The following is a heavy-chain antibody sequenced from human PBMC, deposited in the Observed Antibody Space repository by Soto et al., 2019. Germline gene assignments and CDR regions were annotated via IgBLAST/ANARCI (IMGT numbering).Heavy chain of an antibody. CDR3: AKRPLIAAGFDY. V-gene: IGHV3-23*01. CDR2: ITGSGGGT. D-gene: IGHD6-13*01. J-gene: IGHJ4*02. CDR1: GFTFSNYA. Sequence: EVQLLESGGGLVQPGGSLRLSCAASGFTFSNYAMTWVRQAPGKGLEWVSVITGSGGGTYFVDSVKGRFTITRDNSKNTVYLQMHSLRAEDTAVYYCAKRPLIAAGFDYWGQGTLVTVSS.